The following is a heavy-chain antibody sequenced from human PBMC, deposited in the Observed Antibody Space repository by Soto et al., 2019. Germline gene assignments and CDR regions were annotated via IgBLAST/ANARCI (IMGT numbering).Heavy chain of an antibody. CDR1: GYTFTSDG. V-gene: IGHV1-18*04. J-gene: IGHJ6*02. CDR3: ARDAHCCGAPACRAMDV. Sequence: QVQLVQSGAEVKKPGASVKVSCKASGYTFTSDGVSWVRQSPGQGREGMGWISGYNGNTNYEQRFRDRVTLTREPSTSTAYMELRSLRYDDSAVYSCARDAHCCGAPACRAMDVWGQGATITVSS. CDR2: ISGYNGNT. D-gene: IGHD2-21*01.